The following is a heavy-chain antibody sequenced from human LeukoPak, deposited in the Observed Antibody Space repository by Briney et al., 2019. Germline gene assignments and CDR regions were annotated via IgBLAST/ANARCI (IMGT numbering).Heavy chain of an antibody. CDR3: ARLVAGTGEYNFDY. D-gene: IGHD6-19*01. V-gene: IGHV4-59*08. CDR1: GGSFSGYY. CDR2: IYYSGST. Sequence: PSETLSLTCAVYGGSFSGYYWSWIRQPPGQALEWIGYIYYSGSTNYNPSLKSRVTISVDTSKNQFSLKLSSVTAADTAVYYCARLVAGTGEYNFDYWGQGTLVTVSS. J-gene: IGHJ4*02.